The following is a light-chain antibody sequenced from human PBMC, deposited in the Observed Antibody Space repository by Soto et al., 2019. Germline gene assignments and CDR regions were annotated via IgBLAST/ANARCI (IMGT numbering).Light chain of an antibody. J-gene: IGKJ1*01. CDR1: ERIYSAY. Sequence: EVVLTQSPGTLSLSRGERATLSCRASERIYSAYLGWYQQKPGQAPRLLIYGTSSRATGIPDRFSGSGSGTDFTLTISRLEPEDFAVYYCQQYGRSPPTFGQGTKVDIK. CDR3: QQYGRSPPT. CDR2: GTS. V-gene: IGKV3-20*01.